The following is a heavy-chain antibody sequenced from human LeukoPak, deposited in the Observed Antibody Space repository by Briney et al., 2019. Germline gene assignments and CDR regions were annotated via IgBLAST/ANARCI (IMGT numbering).Heavy chain of an antibody. Sequence: GGSLRLSCAASGFTFSSYAMTWVRQAPGKGLEWVSGISASGGTYYADSVKGRFTLSRENSKNTLHLQMNSLRAEDTAIYYCAKGGASSGGYDCWGQGTLVTVSS. CDR2: ISASGGT. V-gene: IGHV3-23*01. CDR3: AKGGASSGGYDC. CDR1: GFTFSSYA. D-gene: IGHD2-15*01. J-gene: IGHJ4*02.